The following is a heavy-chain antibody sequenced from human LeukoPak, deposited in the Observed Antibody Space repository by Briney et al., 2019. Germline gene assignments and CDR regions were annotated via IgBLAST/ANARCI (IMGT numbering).Heavy chain of an antibody. CDR1: GYTFISYT. V-gene: IGHV1-3*01. CDR3: ARDIFGSSRPSEY. J-gene: IGHJ4*02. D-gene: IGHD2-2*01. CDR2: INPGNGHT. Sequence: ASVKVSCKASGYTFISYTMQWVRQAPGQRLEWMGWINPGNGHTKSSEKFQGRVTFTRDTSASTGYMELSSLRSEDTAIYYCARDIFGSSRPSEYWGQGTLVTVSS.